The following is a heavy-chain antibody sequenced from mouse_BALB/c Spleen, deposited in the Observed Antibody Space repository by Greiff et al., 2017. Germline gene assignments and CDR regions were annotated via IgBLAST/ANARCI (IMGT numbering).Heavy chain of an antibody. CDR1: GYAFTNYL. J-gene: IGHJ1*01. Sequence: QVQLQQSGAELVRPGTSVKVSCKASGYAFTNYLIEWVKQRPGQGLERIGVITPGSGGTNYTEKFKGKATLTADKSSSTAYMQLSSLTSDDSAVYFCARAEEVSYWYFDVWGAGTTVTVSS. V-gene: IGHV1-54*01. CDR3: ARAEEVSYWYFDV. D-gene: IGHD2-2*01. CDR2: ITPGSGGT.